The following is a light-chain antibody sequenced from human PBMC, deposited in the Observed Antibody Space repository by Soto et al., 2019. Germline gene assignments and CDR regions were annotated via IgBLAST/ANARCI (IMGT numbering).Light chain of an antibody. J-gene: IGKJ1*01. CDR1: QSVSSSF. CDR3: PQYDSSPRT. CDR2: GAS. V-gene: IGKV3-20*01. Sequence: EIVLTQSPGTLSLSPGERATLSCRTSQSVSSSFLAWYQQKPGQAPRLLIYGASSRATGIPDRFRGSGSGTDFTLTISRLEPEDFAVYYCPQYDSSPRTFGQGTKVEIK.